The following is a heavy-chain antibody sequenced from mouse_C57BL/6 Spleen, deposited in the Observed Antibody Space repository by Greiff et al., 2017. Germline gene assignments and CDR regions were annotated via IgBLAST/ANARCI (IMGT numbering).Heavy chain of an antibody. D-gene: IGHD1-1*01. V-gene: IGHV1-54*01. CDR1: GYAFTNYL. CDR2: INPGSGGT. J-gene: IGHJ2*01. Sequence: VQLQQSGAELVRPGTSVKVSCKASGYAFTNYLIEWVKQRPGQGLEWIGVINPGSGGTNYNEKFKGKATLTADKSSSTAYMQLSSLTSEDSAVYFCARSHGSSPFDYWGQGTTLTVSS. CDR3: ARSHGSSPFDY.